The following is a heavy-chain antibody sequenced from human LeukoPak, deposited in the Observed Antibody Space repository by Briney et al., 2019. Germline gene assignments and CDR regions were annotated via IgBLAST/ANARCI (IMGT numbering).Heavy chain of an antibody. CDR2: IYSGGST. Sequence: GGSLRLSCAASGFTVSSNYMSWVRQAPGKGPECVSVIYSGGSTYYADSVKGRFTISRDNSKNTLYLQMNSLRAEDTAVYYCASNSGLTYFDYWGQGTLVTVSS. D-gene: IGHD1-26*01. CDR3: ASNSGLTYFDY. CDR1: GFTVSSNY. V-gene: IGHV3-53*01. J-gene: IGHJ4*02.